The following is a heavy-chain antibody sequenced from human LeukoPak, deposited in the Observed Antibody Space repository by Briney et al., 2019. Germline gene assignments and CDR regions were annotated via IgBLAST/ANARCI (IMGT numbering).Heavy chain of an antibody. Sequence: SETLSLTCAVYGGSFSGYYWSWIRQPPGKGLEWIGEINHSGSTNYNPSLKSRVTISVDTSKNQFSLKLRSVTAADTAVYYCARGGHIVVVTANYWYFDLWGRGTLVTVSS. J-gene: IGHJ2*01. CDR3: ARGGHIVVVTANYWYFDL. D-gene: IGHD2-21*02. CDR2: INHSGST. V-gene: IGHV4-34*01. CDR1: GGSFSGYY.